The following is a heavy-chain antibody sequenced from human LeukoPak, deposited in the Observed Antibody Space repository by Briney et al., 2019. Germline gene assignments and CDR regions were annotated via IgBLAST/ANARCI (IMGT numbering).Heavy chain of an antibody. Sequence: PSETLSLTCAVYGGSFSGYYWSWIRQPPGKGLEWIGEINHSGSTNYNPSLKSRVTISVDTSKNQFSLKLSSVTAADTAVYYCARAELRYFDWLHEFDYWGQGTLVTVSS. J-gene: IGHJ4*02. V-gene: IGHV4-34*09. CDR2: INHSGST. D-gene: IGHD3-9*01. CDR1: GGSFSGYY. CDR3: ARAELRYFDWLHEFDY.